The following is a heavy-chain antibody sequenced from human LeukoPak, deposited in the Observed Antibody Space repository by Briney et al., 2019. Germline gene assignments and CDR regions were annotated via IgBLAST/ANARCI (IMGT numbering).Heavy chain of an antibody. CDR3: ARRVAAVHLDI. CDR2: IDPSDSYS. D-gene: IGHD6-13*01. J-gene: IGHJ3*02. CDR1: GYSFTSYW. V-gene: IGHV5-10-1*01. Sequence: GEPLNISCKGSGYSFTSYWISWVRQMPGKGLEWMGRIDPSDSYSNYSPSFQGHVTISADKSISTAYLQWSSLKASDTAMYYCARRVAAVHLDIWGQGTMVTVSS.